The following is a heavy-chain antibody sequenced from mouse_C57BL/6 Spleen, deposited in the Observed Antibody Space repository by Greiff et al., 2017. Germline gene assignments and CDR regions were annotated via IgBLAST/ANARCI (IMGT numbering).Heavy chain of an antibody. CDR2: IYPGNSDT. CDR1: GYTFTSYW. Sequence: VQLQQSGTVLARPGASVKMSCKTSGYTFTSYWMHWVKQRPGQGLEWIGAIYPGNSDTSYNQKFKGKAKLTAVTSASTAYMELSSLTNEASAVYYCTRGNGNFYAMDYWGQGTSVTVSS. J-gene: IGHJ4*01. CDR3: TRGNGNFYAMDY. D-gene: IGHD2-1*01. V-gene: IGHV1-5*01.